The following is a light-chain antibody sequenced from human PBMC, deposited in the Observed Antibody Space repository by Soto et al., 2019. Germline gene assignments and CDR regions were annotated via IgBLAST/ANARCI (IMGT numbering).Light chain of an antibody. Sequence: EIVLTQSPGTLSLSPGDRATLSCKASQSVADNYLAWYQQKPGQAPRLLIYAASRRAIGIPDTFSGSGSGTDFTLTITRLEPEDVALYYCQQYGHSPRTFGQGTKVEIK. CDR2: AAS. V-gene: IGKV3-20*01. J-gene: IGKJ1*01. CDR3: QQYGHSPRT. CDR1: QSVADNY.